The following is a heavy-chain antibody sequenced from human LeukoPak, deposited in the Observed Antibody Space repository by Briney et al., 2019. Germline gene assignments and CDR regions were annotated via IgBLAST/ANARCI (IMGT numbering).Heavy chain of an antibody. CDR1: GGSISSYY. CDR3: ARDNSSGGYAFDI. J-gene: IGHJ3*02. D-gene: IGHD3-22*01. CDR2: IYYSGST. V-gene: IGHV4-59*12. Sequence: PSETLSLTCTVSGGSISSYYWSWIRQPPGKGLEWIGYIYYSGSTNYNPSLKSRVTISVDKSKNQFSLKLSSVTAADTAVYYCARDNSSGGYAFDIWGQGTMVTVSS.